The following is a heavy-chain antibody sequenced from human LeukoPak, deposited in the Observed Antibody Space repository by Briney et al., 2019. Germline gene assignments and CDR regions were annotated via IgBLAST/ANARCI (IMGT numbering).Heavy chain of an antibody. Sequence: PGGSLRLSCAASGFTFSNYAMSWVRQAPGKGLEWVSAISGSGGSTYYADSVKGRFTISRDNSKKTLYLQMDSLRAEDTAVYCCANLIVGATYYFDYWGQGTLVTVSS. CDR1: GFTFSNYA. D-gene: IGHD1-26*01. V-gene: IGHV3-23*01. CDR2: ISGSGGST. CDR3: ANLIVGATYYFDY. J-gene: IGHJ4*02.